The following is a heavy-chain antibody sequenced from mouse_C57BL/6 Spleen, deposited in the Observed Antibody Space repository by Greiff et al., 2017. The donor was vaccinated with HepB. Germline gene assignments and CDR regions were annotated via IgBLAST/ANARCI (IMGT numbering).Heavy chain of an antibody. J-gene: IGHJ4*01. CDR2: IYPGDGDT. CDR3: ARGVYYGYDVEAMDY. V-gene: IGHV1-82*01. D-gene: IGHD2-2*01. Sequence: VKLMESGPELVKPGASVKISCKASGYAFSSSWMNWVKQRPGKGLEWIGRIYPGDGDTNYNGKFKGKATLTADKSSSTAYMQLSSLTSEDSAVYFCARGVYYGYDVEAMDYWGQGTSVTVSS. CDR1: GYAFSSSW.